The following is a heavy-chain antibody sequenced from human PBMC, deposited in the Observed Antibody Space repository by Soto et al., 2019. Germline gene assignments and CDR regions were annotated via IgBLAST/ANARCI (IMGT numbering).Heavy chain of an antibody. CDR2: IYSSGST. J-gene: IGHJ5*02. CDR1: GGAISTYY. Sequence: PSETLSLTCTVSGGAISTYYWTWIRQPAGNGLEWIERIYSSGSTKYNPSLQSRVTMSLDTSNNQFSLRLTSVTAADTAVYYCARGQRFSDWFDPWGQGTLVTVSS. V-gene: IGHV4-4*07. CDR3: ARGQRFSDWFDP. D-gene: IGHD3-3*01.